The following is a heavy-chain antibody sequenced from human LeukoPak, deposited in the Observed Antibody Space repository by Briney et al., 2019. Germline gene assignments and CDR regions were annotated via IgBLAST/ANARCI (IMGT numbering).Heavy chain of an antibody. Sequence: GGSLRLSCAASGFTFSDYYMSWIRQAPGKGLEWVSYISSSGSTIYYADSVKGRFTISRDNAKNSLYLQMNSLRAEDTAVYYCARVGIQLWFPYYFDYWGQETLVTVSS. D-gene: IGHD5-18*01. CDR1: GFTFSDYY. CDR3: ARVGIQLWFPYYFDY. V-gene: IGHV3-11*01. J-gene: IGHJ4*02. CDR2: ISSSGSTI.